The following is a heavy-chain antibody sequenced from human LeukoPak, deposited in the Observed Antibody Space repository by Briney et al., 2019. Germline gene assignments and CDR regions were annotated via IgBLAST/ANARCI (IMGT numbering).Heavy chain of an antibody. D-gene: IGHD3-10*01. CDR2: INPNSGGT. Sequence: ASVKVSCKASGYTFTGYYMHWVRQAPGQGLKWMGWINPNSGGTKYAQKLQGRVTMTRDTSISTAYMELSRLRSDDTAVYYCARDPTRGDFSLSTLKDAFDIWGQGTMVTVSS. CDR1: GYTFTGYY. V-gene: IGHV1-2*02. CDR3: ARDPTRGDFSLSTLKDAFDI. J-gene: IGHJ3*02.